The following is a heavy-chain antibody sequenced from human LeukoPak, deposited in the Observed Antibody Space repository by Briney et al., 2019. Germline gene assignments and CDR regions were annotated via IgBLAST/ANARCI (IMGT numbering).Heavy chain of an antibody. CDR2: INHSGST. J-gene: IGHJ4*02. D-gene: IGHD3-10*01. CDR3: ARAPPSGSYNDY. CDR1: GGSFSGYY. Sequence: SETLSLTCAVYGGSFSGYYWSWIRQPPGKGLEWIGEINHSGSTNYNPSLKSRVTISVDTSKNQFSLKLSSVTAADTAVYYCARAPPSGSYNDYWGQGTLVTVSS. V-gene: IGHV4-34*01.